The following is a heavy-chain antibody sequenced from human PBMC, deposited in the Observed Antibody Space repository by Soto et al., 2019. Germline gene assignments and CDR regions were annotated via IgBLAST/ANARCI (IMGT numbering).Heavy chain of an antibody. CDR3: ASRSITMVRGVISGRLPTDYGMDV. CDR2: IYYSGST. D-gene: IGHD3-10*01. CDR1: GGSISSGDYY. Sequence: TLSLTCTVSGGSISSGDYYWSWIRQPPGKGLEWIGYIYYSGSTYYNPSLKSRVTISVDTSKNQFSLKLSSVTAADTAVYYCASRSITMVRGVISGRLPTDYGMDVWGQGTTVTVSS. V-gene: IGHV4-30-4*01. J-gene: IGHJ6*02.